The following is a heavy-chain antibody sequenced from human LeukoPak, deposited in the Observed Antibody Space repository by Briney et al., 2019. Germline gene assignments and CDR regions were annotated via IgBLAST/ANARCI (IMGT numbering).Heavy chain of an antibody. CDR2: INPRGGST. D-gene: IGHD6-19*01. V-gene: IGHV1-46*01. Sequence: ASVKVSCKASGYTFTSHFMHWVRQAPGQGLEWMGIINPRGGSTSYTQKFQGRVTMTEDTSTDTAYMELSSLRSEDTAVYYCATRSSGWSFDPWGQGTLVTVSS. J-gene: IGHJ5*02. CDR1: GYTFTSHF. CDR3: ATRSSGWSFDP.